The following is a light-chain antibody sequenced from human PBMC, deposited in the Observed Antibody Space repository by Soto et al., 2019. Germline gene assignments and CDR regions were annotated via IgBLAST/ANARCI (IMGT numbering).Light chain of an antibody. CDR3: QTWVTGMV. V-gene: IGLV4-69*02. CDR2: LNSDGSH. J-gene: IGLJ3*02. CDR1: SARSSYA. Sequence: QLVLTQSPSASASLGASVKLTCTLSSARSSYAIAWHQQQPEKGPRYLMKLNSDGSHTKGDGIPDRFSGSSSGAERYLTISSLHSEDEADYYCQTWVTGMVFGGGTKLTVL.